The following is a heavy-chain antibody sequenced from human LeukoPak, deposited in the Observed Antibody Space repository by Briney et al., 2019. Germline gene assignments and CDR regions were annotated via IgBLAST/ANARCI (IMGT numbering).Heavy chain of an antibody. Sequence: ASVKVSCKASGYTFTTYYMHWVRQAPGQGLQWMGIINPSAGSTSYAQRFQGRVTMTSDTSTTTVYMELSRLTSDDTAVYYCARGEGDSSSWPLNYWGQGTLVPVSS. CDR3: ARGEGDSSSWPLNY. CDR1: GYTFTTYY. V-gene: IGHV1-46*01. J-gene: IGHJ4*02. D-gene: IGHD6-13*01. CDR2: INPSAGST.